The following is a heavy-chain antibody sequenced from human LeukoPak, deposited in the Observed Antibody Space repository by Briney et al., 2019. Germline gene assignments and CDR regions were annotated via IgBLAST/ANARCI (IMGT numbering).Heavy chain of an antibody. CDR1: GYTFPGYY. CDR2: INPNSGGT. J-gene: IGHJ4*02. CDR3: AREHSSSSGKVFDY. Sequence: AASVKVSCKASGYTFPGYYMHWVRQALGQGLGWMGWINPNSGGTNYAQKFQGRVTMTRDTSISTAYMELSRLRSDDTAVYYCAREHSSSSGKVFDYWGQGTLVTVSS. V-gene: IGHV1-2*02. D-gene: IGHD6-6*01.